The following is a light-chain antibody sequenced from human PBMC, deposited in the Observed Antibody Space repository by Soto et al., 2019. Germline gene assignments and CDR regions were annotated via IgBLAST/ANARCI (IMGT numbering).Light chain of an antibody. V-gene: IGLV2-14*01. Sequence: QSALTQPRSVSGSPGQSVTISCTGTGNDVGAYNYVSWYQHRPGKAPKLILYEVTTRPSGISSRFSGSKSGNTASLTISGLQADDEAYYYCSSYTSTNTPYVFGTGTKV. J-gene: IGLJ1*01. CDR3: SSYTSTNTPYV. CDR2: EVT. CDR1: GNDVGAYNY.